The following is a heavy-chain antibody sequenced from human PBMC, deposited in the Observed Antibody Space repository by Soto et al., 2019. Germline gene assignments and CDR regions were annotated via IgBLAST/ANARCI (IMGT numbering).Heavy chain of an antibody. D-gene: IGHD6-6*01. CDR2: IIPIFGTA. V-gene: IGHV1-69*13. CDR3: ARKYSSSFGYYYYGMDV. CDR1: GGTFSSYA. Sequence: GASVKVSCKASGGTFSSYAISWVRQAPGQGLEWMGGIIPIFGTANYAQKFQGRVTITADESTSTAYMELSSLRSEDTAVCYCARKYSSSFGYYYYGMDVWGQGTTVTVSS. J-gene: IGHJ6*02.